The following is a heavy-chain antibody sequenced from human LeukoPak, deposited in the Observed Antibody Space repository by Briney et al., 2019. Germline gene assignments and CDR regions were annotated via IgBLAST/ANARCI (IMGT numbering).Heavy chain of an antibody. CDR3: ARDQGYYDSSGYYDY. Sequence: GGSLRLSCAASGFTFSSYSMNWVRQAPEKGLEWVSSISSSSSYIYYADSVKGRFTISRDNAKNSLYLQMNSLRAEDTAVYYCARDQGYYDSSGYYDYWGQGTLVTVSS. J-gene: IGHJ4*02. V-gene: IGHV3-21*01. CDR2: ISSSSSYI. CDR1: GFTFSSYS. D-gene: IGHD3-22*01.